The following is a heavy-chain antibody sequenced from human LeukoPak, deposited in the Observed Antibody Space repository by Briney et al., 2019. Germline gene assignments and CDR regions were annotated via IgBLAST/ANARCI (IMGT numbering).Heavy chain of an antibody. D-gene: IGHD3-9*01. CDR3: AGDGAYYDILTGYHYYYGMDV. J-gene: IGHJ6*02. CDR1: GGSISSYY. V-gene: IGHV4-59*01. CDR2: IYYSGST. Sequence: PSETLSLTCTVSGGSISSYYWSWIRQPPGKGLEWIGYIYYSGSTNYNPSLKSRVTISVDTSKNQFSLKLSSVTAADTAVYYCAGDGAYYDILTGYHYYYGMDVWGQGTTVTVSS.